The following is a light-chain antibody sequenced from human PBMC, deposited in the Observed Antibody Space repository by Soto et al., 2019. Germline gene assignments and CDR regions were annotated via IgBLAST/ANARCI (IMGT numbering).Light chain of an antibody. Sequence: DIQMTQSPSTLSASIGDRVTIACRASQNIDDWLAWYQQKPGIAPKLLIYKASNLEGGVPSRFSGGRFGTDFTLTISGLQTDDFATYYRQQYSSYPLTFGQGPKLEIK. V-gene: IGKV1-5*03. J-gene: IGKJ2*01. CDR2: KAS. CDR1: QNIDDW. CDR3: QQYSSYPLT.